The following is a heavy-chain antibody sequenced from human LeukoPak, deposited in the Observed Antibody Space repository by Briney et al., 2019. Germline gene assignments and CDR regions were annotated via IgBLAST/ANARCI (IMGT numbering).Heavy chain of an antibody. J-gene: IGHJ4*02. V-gene: IGHV3-21*01. Sequence: PGGSLRLSCVVSGFTFSRYSMNWLRQAPGKGLEWVSSISTTSRYIYYADSVRGRFTISRDNAQSSLYLRMNSLRAEDTAVYYCARDRPYSGSHGGDYWGQGTLVTVSS. D-gene: IGHD1-26*01. CDR2: ISTTSRYI. CDR3: ARDRPYSGSHGGDY. CDR1: GFTFSRYS.